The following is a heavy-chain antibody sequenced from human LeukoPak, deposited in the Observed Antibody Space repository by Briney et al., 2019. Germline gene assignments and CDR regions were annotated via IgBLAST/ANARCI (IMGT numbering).Heavy chain of an antibody. CDR2: IYHSGST. CDR1: GYSISSGYY. V-gene: IGHV4-38-2*02. D-gene: IGHD1-26*01. Sequence: SETLSLTCTVSGYSISSGYYWGWIRQPPGKGLEWIGSIYHSGSTYYNPSLKSRLTISVDTSKNQFSLKLSSVTAADTAVYYCAREGGSYGYWYFDLWGRGTLVTVSS. J-gene: IGHJ2*01. CDR3: AREGGSYGYWYFDL.